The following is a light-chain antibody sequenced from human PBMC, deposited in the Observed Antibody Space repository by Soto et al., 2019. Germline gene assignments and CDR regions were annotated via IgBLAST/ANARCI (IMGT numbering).Light chain of an antibody. V-gene: IGLV2-23*02. J-gene: IGLJ1*01. CDR3: CSSGGSPTDV. Sequence: QSALTQPAAVSGSPGQSITISCTGTISNVGSNKLVSWYQQHPGKAPKLMIFEVNKRPSGVSNRFSGSKSGNTASLTISGLKVEDEADYYCCSSGGSPTDVFGTGTKV. CDR2: EVN. CDR1: ISNVGSNKL.